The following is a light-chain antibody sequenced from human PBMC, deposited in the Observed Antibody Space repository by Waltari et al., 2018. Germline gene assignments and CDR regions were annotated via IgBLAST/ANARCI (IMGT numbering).Light chain of an antibody. Sequence: QSVLTQPPSASGTPGQRVTISCSGSRPHIGSNYVYWYQQLPGTAPKLLIYRNNQRPSGVPDRFSGSKSGTSASLAISGLRSEDEADYYCAAWDDSLSVYVVFGGGTKLTVL. CDR1: RPHIGSNY. J-gene: IGLJ2*01. V-gene: IGLV1-47*01. CDR3: AAWDDSLSVYVV. CDR2: RNN.